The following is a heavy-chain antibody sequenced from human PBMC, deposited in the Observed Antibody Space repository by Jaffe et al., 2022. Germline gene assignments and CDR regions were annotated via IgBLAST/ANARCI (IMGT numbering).Heavy chain of an antibody. CDR2: IYHSGST. CDR3: ARWGQDCSAGSCYAFDM. V-gene: IGHV4-38-2*01. D-gene: IGHD2-15*01. J-gene: IGHJ3*02. CDR1: GYSISSGYY. Sequence: QVQLQESGPGLVKPSETLSLTCGVSGYSISSGYYWGWIRQPPGKGLEWIAAIYHSGSTYYKPSLKSRGTMSVDTSKNHFSLKLSSVTAADTAVYYCARWGQDCSAGSCYAFDMWGQGTMVTVSS.